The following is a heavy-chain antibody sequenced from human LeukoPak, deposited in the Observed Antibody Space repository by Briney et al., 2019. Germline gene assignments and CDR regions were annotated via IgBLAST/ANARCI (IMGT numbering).Heavy chain of an antibody. Sequence: GESLEISWKGSGYSFTSYWIGWVRQMPGKGLEGMGIIDPGDSDTRYSPSFQGQVTISAAKSITTAYLQWSSLNPSDTAMYYCARQSGGSSSEVAGMDVWGQGTTVTVSS. V-gene: IGHV5-51*01. D-gene: IGHD6-6*01. CDR2: IDPGDSDT. CDR1: GYSFTSYW. J-gene: IGHJ6*02. CDR3: ARQSGGSSSEVAGMDV.